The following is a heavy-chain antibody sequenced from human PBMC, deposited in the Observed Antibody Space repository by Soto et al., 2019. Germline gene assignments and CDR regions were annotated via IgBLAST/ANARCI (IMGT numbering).Heavy chain of an antibody. J-gene: IGHJ5*02. Sequence: QVQLVQSGAEVKKPGSSVKVSCKASGGTFSSYAISWVRQAPGQGLEWMGGIIPIFGTANYAQKFQGRVTITADESTSTADMELSSLRSEDTAVYYCATNLGYCSGGSCLGWFDPWGQGTLVTVSS. CDR3: ATNLGYCSGGSCLGWFDP. D-gene: IGHD2-15*01. CDR2: IIPIFGTA. V-gene: IGHV1-69*01. CDR1: GGTFSSYA.